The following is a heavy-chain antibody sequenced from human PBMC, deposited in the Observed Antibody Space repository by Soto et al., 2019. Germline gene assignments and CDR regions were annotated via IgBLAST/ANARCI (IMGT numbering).Heavy chain of an antibody. V-gene: IGHV3-21*01. CDR3: VRARSTDSRPNY. J-gene: IGHJ4*02. D-gene: IGHD3-22*01. CDR1: GFTFSLYS. CDR2: ITSSSSYI. Sequence: RRLSCAASGFTFSLYSMIWVRQAPGKGLEWVASITSSSSYIYYEDSLKGRFTISRDNAKNSLFLQLDSLRVEDTAVYFCVRARSTDSRPNYWGQGTLVTVSS.